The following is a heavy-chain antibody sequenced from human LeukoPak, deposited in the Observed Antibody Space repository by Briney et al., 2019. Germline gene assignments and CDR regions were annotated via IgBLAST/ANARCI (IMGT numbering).Heavy chain of an antibody. Sequence: GTSLRLSCTASGYTFSDYGMHWVRQAPGKGLEWLSVISYSGVVKFYADSVKGRSTISRDNAKNSLYLQMNSLRAEDTAVYYCARDDVLRYFDWKIGGGAFDIWGQGTMVTVSS. J-gene: IGHJ3*02. CDR3: ARDDVLRYFDWKIGGGAFDI. CDR1: GYTFSDYG. CDR2: ISYSGVVK. V-gene: IGHV3-33*08. D-gene: IGHD3-9*01.